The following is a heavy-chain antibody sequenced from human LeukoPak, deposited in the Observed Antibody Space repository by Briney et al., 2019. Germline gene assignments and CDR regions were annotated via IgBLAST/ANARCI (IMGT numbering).Heavy chain of an antibody. V-gene: IGHV3-30-3*01. CDR2: ISYDGSNK. CDR3: AREGGVAVAGPDAFDI. J-gene: IGHJ3*02. D-gene: IGHD6-19*01. CDR1: GFTFSSYA. Sequence: GRSLRLSCAASGFTFSSYAMHWVRQAPGKGLEWVAVISYDGSNKYYADSVKGRFTISRDNSKNTLYLQMNSLRAEDTAVYYCAREGGVAVAGPDAFDIWGQGTMVTVSS.